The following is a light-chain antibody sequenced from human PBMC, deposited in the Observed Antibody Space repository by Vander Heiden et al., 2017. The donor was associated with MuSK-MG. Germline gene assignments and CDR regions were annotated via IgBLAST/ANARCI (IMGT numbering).Light chain of an antibody. V-gene: IGLV2-14*01. CDR2: QVT. Sequence: QSALTQPASVAGSPGQSITISCAGSSSDVGGYNYVSWYQQHPSKAPKLLIYQVTKRPSEISNRFSGSKSGNTASLTISGLQAEDEADYYCASYRRSTYVVFGGGTKVTVL. CDR3: ASYRRSTYVV. J-gene: IGLJ2*01. CDR1: SSDVGGYNY.